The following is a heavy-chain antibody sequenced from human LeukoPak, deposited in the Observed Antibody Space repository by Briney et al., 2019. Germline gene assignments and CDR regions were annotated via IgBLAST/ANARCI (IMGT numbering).Heavy chain of an antibody. J-gene: IGHJ5*02. Sequence: ASVKVSCKSSGYTFNGYYMHWVRQAPGQGLEWMGWINPNNGGTKYAQNFQGRVTMTRDTSISTAYMELSRLRSDDTAVYYCARDRSSSWYSDWFDPWGQGTLVTVSS. CDR1: GYTFNGYY. V-gene: IGHV1-2*02. CDR3: ARDRSSSWYSDWFDP. CDR2: INPNNGGT. D-gene: IGHD6-13*01.